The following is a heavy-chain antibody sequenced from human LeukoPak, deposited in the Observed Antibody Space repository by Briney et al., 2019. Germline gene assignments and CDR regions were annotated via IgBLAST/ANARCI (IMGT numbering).Heavy chain of an antibody. J-gene: IGHJ5*02. D-gene: IGHD2-21*02. Sequence: ASVKVSCKASGYTFTGYYMHWVRQAPGQGLEWMGWINPNSGGTNYAQKFQGRVTMTTDTSTSTAYMELRSLRSDDTAVYYCAREREVVVTAPTPFNWFDPWGQGTLVTVSS. CDR3: AREREVVVTAPTPFNWFDP. CDR1: GYTFTGYY. V-gene: IGHV1-2*02. CDR2: INPNSGGT.